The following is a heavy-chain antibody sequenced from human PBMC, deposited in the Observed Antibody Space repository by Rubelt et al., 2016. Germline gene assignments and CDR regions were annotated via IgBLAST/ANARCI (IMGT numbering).Heavy chain of an antibody. CDR1: GYSFTSYW. J-gene: IGHJ3*02. CDR2: IYPGDSDT. V-gene: IGHV5-51*01. Sequence: EVQLVQSGAEVKKPGESLKISCKGSGYSFTSYWIGWVRQMPGKGLEWMGIIYPGDSDTRYSPSVHGQVTISVDKSSSPADLQWSSLRASSTAMYYGASQSGWLPTRAAFDIWGQGTMVTGSS. D-gene: IGHD5-24*01. CDR3: ASQSGWLPTRAAFDI.